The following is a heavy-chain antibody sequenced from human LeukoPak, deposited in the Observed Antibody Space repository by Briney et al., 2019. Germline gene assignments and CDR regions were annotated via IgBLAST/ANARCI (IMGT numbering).Heavy chain of an antibody. V-gene: IGHV3-66*01. CDR2: MYRGGST. J-gene: IGHJ4*02. D-gene: IGHD1-26*01. Sequence: GGPLRLSCAASGFTVSSNYMSWVRQAPGKGLEWVSVMYRGGSTYYADSVKGRFTISRDNSKNTLYLQMNNLRAEDTAVYYCAMATWVGGLDYWGQGTLVTVSS. CDR1: GFTVSSNY. CDR3: AMATWVGGLDY.